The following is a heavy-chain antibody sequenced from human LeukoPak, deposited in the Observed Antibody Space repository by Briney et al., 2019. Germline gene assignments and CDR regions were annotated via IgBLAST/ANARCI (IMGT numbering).Heavy chain of an antibody. V-gene: IGHV3-21*01. CDR2: ISSSSSYI. J-gene: IGHJ4*02. CDR1: GFTFSSYS. D-gene: IGHD3-16*01. Sequence: GGSLRLSCAASGFTFSSYSMNWVRQAPGKGLEWVSSISSSSSYIYYADSVKGRFTISRDNAKNSLYLQMNSLRAEDTAVYYCATQVYEGRYYFDYWGQGTLVTVSS. CDR3: ATQVYEGRYYFDY.